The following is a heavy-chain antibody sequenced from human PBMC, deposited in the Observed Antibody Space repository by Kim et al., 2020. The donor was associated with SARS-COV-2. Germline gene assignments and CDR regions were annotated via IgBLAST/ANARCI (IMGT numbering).Heavy chain of an antibody. V-gene: IGHV3-23*01. CDR2: ISISGATS. CDR1: GFTFSSYA. J-gene: IGHJ4*01. Sequence: GGSLRLSCAASGFTFSSYAFHWVRQAPGKALEWVSGISISGATSHYADSVKGRFTISRDNSKNTLYLQMNSLRPDDTAAYYCARWADPVTGTTVPHFDY. D-gene: IGHD1-20*01. CDR3: ARWADPVTGTTVPHFDY.